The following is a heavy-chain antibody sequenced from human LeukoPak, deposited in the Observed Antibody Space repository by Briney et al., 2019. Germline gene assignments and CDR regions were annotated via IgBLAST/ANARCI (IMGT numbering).Heavy chain of an antibody. CDR1: GYTFTSYA. V-gene: IGHV1-3*01. Sequence: ASVKVSCKASGYTFTSYAMHWVRQAPGQRLEWMGWINAGNGNTKYSQKFQGRVTITRDTSASTAYMELSSLRSEDTAVYYCARDERRVTIFDYWGQGALVTVSS. CDR2: INAGNGNT. CDR3: ARDERRVTIFDY. D-gene: IGHD1-1*01. J-gene: IGHJ4*02.